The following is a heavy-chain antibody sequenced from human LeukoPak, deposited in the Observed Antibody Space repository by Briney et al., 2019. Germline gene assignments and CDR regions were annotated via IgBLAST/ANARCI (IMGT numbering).Heavy chain of an antibody. CDR2: VNPNSGGA. D-gene: IGHD3-22*01. J-gene: IGHJ1*01. CDR1: GYTFTGYY. CDR3: ARDGVGYYDSSGYYYFQH. V-gene: IGHV1-2*02. Sequence: ASVKVSCKASGYTFTGYYMHWVRQAPGQGLEWMGWVNPNSGGANYAQKFQGRVTMTRDTSISTAYMELSRLRSDDTAVYYCARDGVGYYDSSGYYYFQHWGQGTLVTVSS.